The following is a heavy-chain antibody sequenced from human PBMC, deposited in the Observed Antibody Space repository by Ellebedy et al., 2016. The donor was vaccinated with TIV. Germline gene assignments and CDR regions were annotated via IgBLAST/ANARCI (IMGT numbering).Heavy chain of an antibody. CDR3: ATLITMVRGVIIFDY. J-gene: IGHJ4*02. Sequence: AASVKVSCKASGYTFTGYYMHWVRQAPGQGLEWMGWINPNSGGTNYAQKFQGRVTMTRDTSISTAYMELSRLRSDDTAVYYCATLITMVRGVIIFDYWGQGTLVTVSS. CDR1: GYTFTGYY. CDR2: INPNSGGT. D-gene: IGHD3-10*01. V-gene: IGHV1-2*02.